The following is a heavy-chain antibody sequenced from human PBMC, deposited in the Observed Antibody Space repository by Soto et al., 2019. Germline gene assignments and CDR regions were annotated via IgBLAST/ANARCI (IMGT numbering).Heavy chain of an antibody. J-gene: IGHJ6*02. D-gene: IGHD4-17*01. V-gene: IGHV3-74*01. CDR3: ARVEVAVGTRVKRYGMDV. CDR2: INSDGSST. CDR1: GFTFSSYW. Sequence: PGGSLRLSCAASGFTFSSYWMHWVRQAPGKGLVWVSRINSDGSSTSYADSVKGRFTISRDNAKNTLYLQMNSLRAEDTAVYYCARVEVAVGTRVKRYGMDVWGQGTTVTVSS.